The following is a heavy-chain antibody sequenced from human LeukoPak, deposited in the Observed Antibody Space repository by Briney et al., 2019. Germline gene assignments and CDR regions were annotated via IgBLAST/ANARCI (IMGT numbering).Heavy chain of an antibody. CDR3: ARDGAVSGTSDWYFDL. CDR1: GYTFSNYY. D-gene: IGHD3-10*01. Sequence: ASVKVSCKASGYTFSNYYMHWVRQAPGQGLEWMGMIKPTGGSTSYAQRFQGRVTMTRGTSTSTVYMELSSLTSEDTAVYYCARDGAVSGTSDWYFDLWGHGTLVTVS. V-gene: IGHV1-46*01. CDR2: IKPTGGST. J-gene: IGHJ2*01.